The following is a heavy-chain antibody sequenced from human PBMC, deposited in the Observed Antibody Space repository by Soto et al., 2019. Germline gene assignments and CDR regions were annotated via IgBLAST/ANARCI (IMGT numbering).Heavy chain of an antibody. CDR1: GDSISSSGYY. Sequence: PSETLSLTCTVSGDSISSSGYYWGWIRQPPGKGLEWIGSIYYSGSAYYNPSLKSRVTMSVDTSRNQVALKLNSVTAADTALYYCAXQGQPLLVKNWFDPWGQGTLVTVSS. J-gene: IGHJ5*02. CDR2: IYYSGSA. V-gene: IGHV4-39*01. CDR3: AXQGQPLLVKNWFDP. D-gene: IGHD2-21*02.